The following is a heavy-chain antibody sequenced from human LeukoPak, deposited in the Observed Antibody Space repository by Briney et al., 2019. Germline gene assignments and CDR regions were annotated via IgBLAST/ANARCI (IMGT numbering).Heavy chain of an antibody. V-gene: IGHV5-51*01. CDR2: IYPGDSDT. CDR3: ATVGVVVAATPLNYFDY. J-gene: IGHJ4*02. D-gene: IGHD2-15*01. Sequence: GESLKISCKGSGYSFTSYWIGWVRQMPGKGLEWMGIIYPGDSDTRYSPSFQGQVTISADKSISTAYLQWSSLKASDTAMYYCATVGVVVAATPLNYFDYWGQGTLVTVSP. CDR1: GYSFTSYW.